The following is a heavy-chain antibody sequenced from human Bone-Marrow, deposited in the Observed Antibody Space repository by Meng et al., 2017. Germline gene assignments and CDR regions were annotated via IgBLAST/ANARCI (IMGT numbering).Heavy chain of an antibody. J-gene: IGHJ4*02. CDR2: MWDDGGEK. CDR1: GFTFSLHG. Sequence: GESLKISCSTSGFTFSLHGMHWVRQAPGRGPEWVAIMWDDGGEKHYGDSVKGRFTISRDNSKNTLYLQMNSLGVEDTAIYYCAREGVSTLPEYWGQGTQVTVSS. V-gene: IGHV3-33*01. CDR3: AREGVSTLPEY. D-gene: IGHD5/OR15-5a*01.